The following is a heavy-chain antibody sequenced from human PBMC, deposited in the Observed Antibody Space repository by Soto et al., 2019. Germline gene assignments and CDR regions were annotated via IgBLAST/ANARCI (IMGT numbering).Heavy chain of an antibody. Sequence: SETLSLTCTVSGGSISSYYWSWIRQPPGKGLEWIGYIYYSGSTNYNPSLKSRVTISVDTSKNQFSLKLSSVTAADTAVYYCARNSGSYQFDYWGQGTLVTVSS. D-gene: IGHD1-26*01. CDR2: IYYSGST. V-gene: IGHV4-59*01. CDR3: ARNSGSYQFDY. CDR1: GGSISSYY. J-gene: IGHJ4*02.